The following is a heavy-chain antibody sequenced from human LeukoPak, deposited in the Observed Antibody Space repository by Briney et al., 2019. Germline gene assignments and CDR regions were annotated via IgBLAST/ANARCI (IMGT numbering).Heavy chain of an antibody. Sequence: GASVKVSCKASGYTFTGYYMHWVRQAPGQGLEWMGWINPNSGGTNYAQKFQGRVTMTRDTSISTAYMELSRLRSDDTAVYYCARGNCSGGSCYRMTNYNYWGQGTLVTVSS. CDR3: ARGNCSGGSCYRMTNYNY. CDR2: INPNSGGT. D-gene: IGHD2-15*01. V-gene: IGHV1-2*02. CDR1: GYTFTGYY. J-gene: IGHJ4*02.